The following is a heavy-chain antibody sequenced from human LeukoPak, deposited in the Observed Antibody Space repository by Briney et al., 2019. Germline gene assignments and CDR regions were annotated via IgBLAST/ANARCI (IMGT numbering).Heavy chain of an antibody. Sequence: GASVKVSCKASGYTFTGYYMHWVRQAPGQGLEWMGRIIPIFGTANYAQKFQGRVTITTDESTSTAYMELSSLRSEDTAVYYCGIAVAGKGYFDYWGQGTLVTVSS. CDR2: IIPIFGTA. CDR3: GIAVAGKGYFDY. CDR1: GYTFTGYY. J-gene: IGHJ4*02. D-gene: IGHD6-19*01. V-gene: IGHV1-69*05.